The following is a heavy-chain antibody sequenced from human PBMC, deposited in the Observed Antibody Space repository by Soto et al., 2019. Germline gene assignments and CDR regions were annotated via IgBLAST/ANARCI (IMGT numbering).Heavy chain of an antibody. J-gene: IGHJ4*02. V-gene: IGHV3-73*01. CDR2: VRNKGNSYET. CDR1: GFTFSGSA. D-gene: IGHD6-13*01. CDR3: TRLAAAGGIDC. Sequence: EVPLVESGGGLVQPGGSLKLSCAASGFTFSGSAMHWVRQASGKGLEWVGRVRNKGNSYETAFAASVKGRFSISRDDSRNTVYLQMTILTTGDTAVDYCTRLAAAGGIDCWGQGTLVTVSS.